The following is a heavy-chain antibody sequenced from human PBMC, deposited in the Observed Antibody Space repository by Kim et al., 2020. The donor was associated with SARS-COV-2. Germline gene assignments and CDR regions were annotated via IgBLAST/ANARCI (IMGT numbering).Heavy chain of an antibody. CDR3: AREELGYCSGGSCYSIDY. V-gene: IGHV4-61*02. CDR2: IYTSGST. J-gene: IGHJ4*02. CDR1: GGSISSGSYY. Sequence: SETLSLTCTVSGGSISSGSYYWSWIRQPAGKGLEWIGRIYTSGSTNYNPSLKSRVTISVDTSKNQFSLKLSSVTAADTAVYYCAREELGYCSGGSCYSIDYWGQGTLVTVSS. D-gene: IGHD2-15*01.